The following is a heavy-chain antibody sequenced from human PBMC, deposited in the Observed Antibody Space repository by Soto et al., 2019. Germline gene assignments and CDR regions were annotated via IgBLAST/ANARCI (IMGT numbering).Heavy chain of an antibody. Sequence: GGSLRLSCTASGFTVSSNYMSWVRQAPGKGLEWVSVIYSGGTTYYADSVKGRFTISRDNSKNTLYLQMNSLRAEDTAVYYCARGVSASGGYYYYVMDVCAQGTSVTVSS. D-gene: IGHD2-8*01. CDR2: IYSGGTT. CDR3: ARGVSASGGYYYYVMDV. CDR1: GFTVSSNY. V-gene: IGHV3-66*01. J-gene: IGHJ6*02.